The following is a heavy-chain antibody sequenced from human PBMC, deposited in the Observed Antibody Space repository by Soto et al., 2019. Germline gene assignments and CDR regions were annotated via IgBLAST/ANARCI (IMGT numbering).Heavy chain of an antibody. Sequence: SQTLSLTCAISGDSVSSNSAAWNWIRQSPSRGLEWLGRTYYRSKWYNDYAVSVKSRITINPDTSKNQFSLQLNSVTPEDTAVYYCARDRFLSLAADEYYGMDVWGQGTTVTVSS. D-gene: IGHD6-13*01. V-gene: IGHV6-1*01. CDR1: GDSVSSNSAA. CDR2: TYYRSKWYN. CDR3: ARDRFLSLAADEYYGMDV. J-gene: IGHJ6*02.